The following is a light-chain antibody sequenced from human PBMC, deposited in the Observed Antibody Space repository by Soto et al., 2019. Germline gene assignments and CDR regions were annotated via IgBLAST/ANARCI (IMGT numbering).Light chain of an antibody. V-gene: IGKV1-39*01. J-gene: IGKJ2*01. CDR3: QQYDHPPYT. CDR1: QSISSY. CDR2: AAS. Sequence: DIPMTQSPSSLSASVGDRVTITCRASQSISSYLNWYQQKPGKAPKLLIYAASSLQSGVPSRFSGSGSGTDFSLTVDSLQPEDTATYYCQQYDHPPYTFGQGTKLEIK.